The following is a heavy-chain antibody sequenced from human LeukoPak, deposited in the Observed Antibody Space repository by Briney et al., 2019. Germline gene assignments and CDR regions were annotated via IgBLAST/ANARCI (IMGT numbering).Heavy chain of an antibody. CDR3: ARTIDYYDSSGYSKLDY. CDR2: ISNDGSNK. J-gene: IGHJ4*02. D-gene: IGHD3-22*01. V-gene: IGHV3-30*03. CDR1: GFTFSSYG. Sequence: GGSLRLSCAASGFTFSSYGMQWVRQAPDKGLEWVAAISNDGSNKYYADSMKGRFTISRDNSKNTLYLQMNSLRAEDTAVYYCARTIDYYDSSGYSKLDYWGQGTLVTVSS.